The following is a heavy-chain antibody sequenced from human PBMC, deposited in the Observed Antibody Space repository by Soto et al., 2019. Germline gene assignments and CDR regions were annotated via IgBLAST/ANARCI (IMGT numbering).Heavy chain of an antibody. V-gene: IGHV1-69*13. CDR1: GGTFSSYA. D-gene: IGHD5-12*01. J-gene: IGHJ5*02. CDR2: IIPIFGTA. CDR3: AREGRRVYSGYDWLDP. Sequence: SVKVSCKASGGTFSSYAISWVRQAPGQGLEWMGGIIPIFGTANYAQKFQGRVTITADESTSTAYMELSSLRSEDAAVYYCAREGRRVYSGYDWLDPWGQGTLVTVSS.